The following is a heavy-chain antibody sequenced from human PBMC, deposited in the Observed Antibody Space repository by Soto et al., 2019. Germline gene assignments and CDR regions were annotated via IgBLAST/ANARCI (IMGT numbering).Heavy chain of an antibody. CDR1: WFSLSTSGVG. Sequence: XGPTLGTTPQTLTLTCTFYWFSLSTSGVGVCCIRQPPGKALEWLALIYWDDDKRYSPSLKGRLTITKDTSKNQVVLTMTNMDPVDTATYYCAHERGQGSYIPSYFDDWGQGTLVTVSS. J-gene: IGHJ4*02. CDR2: IYWDDDK. CDR3: AHERGQGSYIPSYFDD. V-gene: IGHV2-5*02. D-gene: IGHD3-10*01.